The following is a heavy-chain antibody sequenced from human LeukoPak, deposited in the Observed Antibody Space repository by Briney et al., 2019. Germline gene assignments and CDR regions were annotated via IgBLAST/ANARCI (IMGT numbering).Heavy chain of an antibody. J-gene: IGHJ1*01. V-gene: IGHV3-23*01. CDR3: AKGAGNSVWYFEY. D-gene: IGHD4-23*01. Sequence: GGSLRLSCAASGFTFSNYAMTWVRQAPGKGLEWVSGISGTGYSTYYADSVKGRFTISRDNSKNTLYLQMNGLRAEDTAVYYCAKGAGNSVWYFEYWGQGTLVIVSS. CDR1: GFTFSNYA. CDR2: ISGTGYST.